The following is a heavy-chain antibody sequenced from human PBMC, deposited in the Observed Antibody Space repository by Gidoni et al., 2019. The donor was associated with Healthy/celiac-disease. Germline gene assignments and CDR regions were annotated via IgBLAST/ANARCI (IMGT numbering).Heavy chain of an antibody. D-gene: IGHD6-6*01. V-gene: IGHV4-39*01. Sequence: TCTVSGGSISSSSYYWGWIRQPPVTGLEWIGSIYYSGSTYYNPSLKSRVTISVDTSKNQFSLKLSSVTAADTAVYYCARHLAARQGYYYYGMDVWGQGTTVTVSS. CDR2: IYYSGST. CDR1: GGSISSSSYY. J-gene: IGHJ6*02. CDR3: ARHLAARQGYYYYGMDV.